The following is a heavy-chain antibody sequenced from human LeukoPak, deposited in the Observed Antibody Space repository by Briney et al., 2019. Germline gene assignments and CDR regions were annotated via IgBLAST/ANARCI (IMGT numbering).Heavy chain of an antibody. V-gene: IGHV4-39*02. Sequence: PSETLSLTCTVSGGSISSSSYYWGWIRQPPGTGLEWIGSIFYSGNTYYNASLKSRVTISVDTSKNHFSLKLSSVTSADTAVYYCARRSSGGGLFDYWGQGTLVTVSS. CDR3: ARRSSGGGLFDY. J-gene: IGHJ4*02. CDR2: IFYSGNT. CDR1: GGSISSSSYY. D-gene: IGHD6-19*01.